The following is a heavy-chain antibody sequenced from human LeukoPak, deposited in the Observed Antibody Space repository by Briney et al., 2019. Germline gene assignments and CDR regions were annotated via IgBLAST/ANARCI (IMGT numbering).Heavy chain of an antibody. CDR3: VRGGPNKSGWTLDY. J-gene: IGHJ4*02. D-gene: IGHD6-19*01. CDR1: GYTLTNYA. V-gene: IGHV1-3*01. CDR2: FNSDTGNT. Sequence: GASVKVSCKASGYTLTNYAIHWVRQAPGQRLEWMGWFNSDTGNTDYSQEFQGRVTISRDTSANTAYMELNRLRPEDTAVFYCVRGGPNKSGWTLDYWGQGTLVTVSS.